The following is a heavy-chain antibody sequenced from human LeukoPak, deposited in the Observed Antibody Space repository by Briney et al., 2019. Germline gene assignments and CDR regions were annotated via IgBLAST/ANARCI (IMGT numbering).Heavy chain of an antibody. CDR1: GFTFSSYA. V-gene: IGHV3-30-3*01. J-gene: IGHJ3*02. D-gene: IGHD6-6*01. CDR2: ISYDGSNK. CDR3: ARRISSIAARPVRVFSSPDAFDI. Sequence: GGSLRLLCAASGFTFSSYAMHWVPQAPGKGLEGVAVISYDGSNKYYADSVKGRFTISRDNSKNTLYLQMNSLRAEDTAVYYCARRISSIAARPVRVFSSPDAFDIWGQGTMVTVSS.